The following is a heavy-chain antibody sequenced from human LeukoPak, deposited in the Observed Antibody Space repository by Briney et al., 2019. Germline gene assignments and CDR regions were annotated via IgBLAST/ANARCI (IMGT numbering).Heavy chain of an antibody. CDR3: ARDGYYYDSSGYSPFDY. CDR2: ISSSGSIV. J-gene: IGHJ4*02. CDR1: EFTLSSYE. Sequence: PGGALRLSCAASEFTLSSYEMNWVRPAPGKGLEGVSYISSSGSIVYYADSVKGRFTISRDNAKNSLYLQMNSLRAEDTAVYYCARDGYYYDSSGYSPFDYWGQGTLVTVSS. D-gene: IGHD3-22*01. V-gene: IGHV3-48*03.